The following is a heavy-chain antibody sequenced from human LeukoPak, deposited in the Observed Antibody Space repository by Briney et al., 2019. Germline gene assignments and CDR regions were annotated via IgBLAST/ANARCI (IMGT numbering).Heavy chain of an antibody. J-gene: IGHJ4*02. D-gene: IGHD6-19*01. CDR3: ARGGNIAVAGTFDY. CDR1: GLTVSSND. V-gene: IGHV3-53*01. Sequence: GGSLRLSCAASGLTVSSNDMSWVRQAPGKGLEWVSVIYGGGGSTYYADSVKGRFTISRDNSKNTLYLQMISLRAEDTAVYYCARGGNIAVAGTFDYWGQGTLVTVSS. CDR2: IYGGGGST.